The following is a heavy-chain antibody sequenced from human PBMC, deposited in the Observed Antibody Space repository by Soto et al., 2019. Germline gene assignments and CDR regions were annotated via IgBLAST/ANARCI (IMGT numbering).Heavy chain of an antibody. V-gene: IGHV3-11*01. J-gene: IGHJ6*02. Sequence: GGSLRLSCAASGFFFSDYYLSWIRQAPGKGLECVAYISGTGDTKYIADSVKGRFSVSRDNPKNSLFLQMTSLRADDAAVYYCAIGGGQTYYQGMDVWGQGTTVTGSS. CDR1: GFFFSDYY. CDR2: ISGTGDTK. CDR3: AIGGGQTYYQGMDV. D-gene: IGHD3-10*01.